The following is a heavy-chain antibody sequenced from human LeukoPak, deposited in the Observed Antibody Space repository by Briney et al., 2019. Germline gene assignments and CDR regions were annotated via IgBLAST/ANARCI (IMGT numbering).Heavy chain of an antibody. V-gene: IGHV3-74*01. CDR3: ARVLIPVRHIVVVAANDAFDI. J-gene: IGHJ3*02. Sequence: GGSLRLSCAASGFTFSSYWMHWVRQAPGKGLVWVSRINSDGSSASYADSVKGRFTISRDNAKNTLYLQMNSLRAEDTAVYYCARVLIPVRHIVVVAANDAFDIWGQGTMVTVSS. D-gene: IGHD2-15*01. CDR1: GFTFSSYW. CDR2: INSDGSSA.